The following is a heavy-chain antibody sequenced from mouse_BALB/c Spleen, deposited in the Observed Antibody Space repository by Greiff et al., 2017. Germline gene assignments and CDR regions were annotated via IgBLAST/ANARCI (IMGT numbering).Heavy chain of an antibody. J-gene: IGHJ1*01. V-gene: IGHV1-67*01. CDR1: SYTFTDYA. Sequence: QVQLKESGPELVRPGVSVKISCKGSSYTFTDYAMHWVKQSHAKSLEWIGVISTYYGNTNYNQKFKGKATMTVDKSSSTAYMELARLTSEDSAVYYCARGDYGSSYDWYFDVWGAGTTVTVSS. D-gene: IGHD1-1*01. CDR3: ARGDYGSSYDWYFDV. CDR2: ISTYYGNT.